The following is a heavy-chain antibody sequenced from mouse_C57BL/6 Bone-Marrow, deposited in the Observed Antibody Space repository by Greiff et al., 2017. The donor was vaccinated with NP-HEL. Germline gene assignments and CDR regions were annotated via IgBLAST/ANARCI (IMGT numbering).Heavy chain of an antibody. CDR1: GYTFTSYW. Sequence: EVQLVESGTVLARPWASVKMSCKTSGYTFTSYWVHWVKQRPGQGLEWIGAIYPGNSASSYKQKFKGQGKLTAVTSANTAYMELSRLTTEDSAVYYCTRGSSMDYWGQGTSVTVSS. J-gene: IGHJ4*01. CDR2: IYPGNSAS. V-gene: IGHV1-5*01. CDR3: TRGSSMDY. D-gene: IGHD6-1*01.